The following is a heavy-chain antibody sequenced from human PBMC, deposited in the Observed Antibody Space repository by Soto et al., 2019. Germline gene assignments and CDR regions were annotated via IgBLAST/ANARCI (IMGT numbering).Heavy chain of an antibody. Sequence: QVQLVESGGGVVQPGMSLRLSCAASGFRFGSYGMHWVRQAPGKGLEWVAVISHDETYVDYGDSVRGRFTISRDNSENTLYLEMNSLRVDDTALYYCAKDRRVVGGRVSDGMNVWGRGTTVTVSS. D-gene: IGHD1-26*01. V-gene: IGHV3-30*18. CDR1: GFRFGSYG. CDR3: AKDRRVVGGRVSDGMNV. J-gene: IGHJ6*02. CDR2: ISHDETYV.